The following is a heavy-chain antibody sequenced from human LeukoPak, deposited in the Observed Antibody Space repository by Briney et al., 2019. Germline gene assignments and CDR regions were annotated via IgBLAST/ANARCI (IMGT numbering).Heavy chain of an antibody. J-gene: IGHJ1*01. Sequence: PGRSLRLSSAASGFTFSSYGMHWVRQAPGKGLEWVAVISYDGSNKYYADSVKGRFTISRDYSKNTLYLEMNSLRAEDTAVYYCAKDRVSSGWYEYFQYWGQGTLVTVSS. V-gene: IGHV3-30*18. CDR3: AKDRVSSGWYEYFQY. CDR2: ISYDGSNK. D-gene: IGHD6-19*01. CDR1: GFTFSSYG.